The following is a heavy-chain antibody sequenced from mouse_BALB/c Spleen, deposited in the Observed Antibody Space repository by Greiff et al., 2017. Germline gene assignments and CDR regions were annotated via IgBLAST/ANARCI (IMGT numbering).Heavy chain of an antibody. CDR1: GYTFTDYA. J-gene: IGHJ4*01. CDR3: ARDKGYAMDY. V-gene: IGHV1-67*01. CDR2: NSTYSGNT. Sequence: QVQLKESGPELGRPGVSVKISCKGSGYTFTDYAMHWVKQSHAKSLEWIGVNSTYSGNTNYNQKFKGKATMTVDKSSSTAYMELARLTSEDSAIYYCARDKGYAMDYWGQGTSVTVSS.